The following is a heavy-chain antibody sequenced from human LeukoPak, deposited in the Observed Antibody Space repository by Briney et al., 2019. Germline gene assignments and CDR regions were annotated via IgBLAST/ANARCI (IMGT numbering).Heavy chain of an antibody. D-gene: IGHD3-10*01. CDR1: GFTFSSYA. Sequence: GGSLRLSCAASGFTFSSYAMSWVRQAPGKGLEWVSGTSGSGDTTYYGDSVKGRFTISRDNSKNTLYLQMNSLRAEDTAVYYCAKDESSGTYYDYWSQGTLVTVSS. J-gene: IGHJ4*02. V-gene: IGHV3-23*01. CDR2: TSGSGDTT. CDR3: AKDESSGTYYDY.